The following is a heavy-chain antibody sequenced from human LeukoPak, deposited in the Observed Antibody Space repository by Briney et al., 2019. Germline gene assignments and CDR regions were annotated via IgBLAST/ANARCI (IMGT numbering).Heavy chain of an antibody. V-gene: IGHV4-30-4*08. CDR1: GVSISSGDYY. CDR3: ARDRYAEYGSVLDN. Sequence: SETLSLTCTVSGVSISSGDYYWSWIRQPPGKGLEWIGYIYYSGSTYYNPSLKSRITITVNRSKNQFSLKLSSVTAADTAVYYWARDRYAEYGSVLDNWGQGTLVTVSS. D-gene: IGHD3-10*01. CDR2: IYYSGST. J-gene: IGHJ4*02.